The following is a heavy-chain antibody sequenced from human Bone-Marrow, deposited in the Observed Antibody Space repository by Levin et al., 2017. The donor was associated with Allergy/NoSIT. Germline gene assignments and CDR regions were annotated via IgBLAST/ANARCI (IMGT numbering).Heavy chain of an antibody. J-gene: IGHJ4*02. CDR2: LDQDTDET. V-gene: IGHV1-24*01. Sequence: ASVKVSCKVSGSTLSEVSVNWVRQSPGEGLEWMGRLDQDTDETDNAEKFQGRVTVTEDTSTDTGYLELSGLRSDDTAVYYCAIGEDDFRSGKPQSFDYWGLGTLITVSS. CDR3: AIGEDDFRSGKPQSFDY. D-gene: IGHD3-3*01. CDR1: GSTLSEVS.